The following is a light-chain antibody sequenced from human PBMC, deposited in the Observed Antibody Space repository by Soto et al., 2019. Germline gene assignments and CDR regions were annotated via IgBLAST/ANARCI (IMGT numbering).Light chain of an antibody. CDR2: EVS. J-gene: IGLJ1*01. CDR1: SSDVGSYNY. V-gene: IGLV2-8*01. CDR3: SSYAGSNIYV. Sequence: QPVLTQPPSASGSPGQSVTISCTGTSSDVGSYNYVSWYQQNPGKAPKLIIHEVSKRPPGVPDRFSGSKSGNTASLSVSGLQAEDDGDYYCSSYAGSNIYVFGTGTKLTVL.